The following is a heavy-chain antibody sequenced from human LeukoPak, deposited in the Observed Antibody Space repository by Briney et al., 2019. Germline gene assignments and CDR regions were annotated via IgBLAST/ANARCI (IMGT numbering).Heavy chain of an antibody. D-gene: IGHD3-10*01. CDR2: INPSGGST. CDR3: ARSRRFYGSGSYYSGYFDY. V-gene: IGHV1-46*01. Sequence: ASVKVSCKASGYTFTSYYMHWVRQAPGQGLEWMGIINPSGGSTSYAQKFQGRVTMTRDTSTSTVYMELSSLRSEDTAVYYCARSRRFYGSGSYYSGYFDYWSQGTLVTVSS. J-gene: IGHJ4*02. CDR1: GYTFTSYY.